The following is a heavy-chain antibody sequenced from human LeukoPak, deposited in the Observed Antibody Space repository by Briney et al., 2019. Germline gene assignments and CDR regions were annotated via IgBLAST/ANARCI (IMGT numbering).Heavy chain of an antibody. CDR1: GGSISSYY. J-gene: IGHJ4*02. CDR3: ARGVAAAAPLGY. D-gene: IGHD6-13*01. Sequence: PSETPSLTCTVSGGSISSYYWSWIRQPPGKGLEWIGYIYYSGSTNYNPSLKSRVTISVDTSKNQFSLKLSSVTAADTAVYYCARGVAAAAPLGYWGQGTLVTVSS. V-gene: IGHV4-59*01. CDR2: IYYSGST.